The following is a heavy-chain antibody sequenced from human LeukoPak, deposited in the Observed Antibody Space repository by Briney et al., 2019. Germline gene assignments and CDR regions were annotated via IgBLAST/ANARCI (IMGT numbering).Heavy chain of an antibody. J-gene: IGHJ6*03. D-gene: IGHD6-13*01. CDR3: AAIAAAQDKKNYYYYYMDV. Sequence: GGSLRLSCAASGFTFSSYSMNWVRQAPGKGLEWVSYISSSSSTIYYADSVKGRFTISRDNAKNSLYLQMNSLRAEDTAVYYSAAIAAAQDKKNYYYYYMDVWGKGTTVTVSS. V-gene: IGHV3-48*04. CDR1: GFTFSSYS. CDR2: ISSSSSTI.